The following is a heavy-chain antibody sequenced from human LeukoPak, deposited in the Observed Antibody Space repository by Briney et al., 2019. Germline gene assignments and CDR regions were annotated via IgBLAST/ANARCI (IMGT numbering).Heavy chain of an antibody. CDR2: IYHSGST. CDR3: ARGSYGFPNYDY. J-gene: IGHJ4*02. CDR1: GGSISSGGYS. D-gene: IGHD5-18*01. Sequence: PSETLSLTCTVSGGSISSGGYSWSWIRQPPGKGLEWIGYIYHSGSTYYNPSLKSRVTISVDRSKNQFSLKLSSVTAADTAVYYCARGSYGFPNYDYWGQGTLVTVSS. V-gene: IGHV4-30-2*01.